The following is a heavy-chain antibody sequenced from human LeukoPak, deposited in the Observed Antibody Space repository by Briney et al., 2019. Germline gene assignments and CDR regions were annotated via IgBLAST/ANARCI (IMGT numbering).Heavy chain of an antibody. CDR2: IWYDGSNK. D-gene: IGHD3-3*01. J-gene: IGHJ4*02. CDR1: GFTFSSYA. Sequence: GGSLRLSCAASGFTFSSYAMSWVRQAPGKGLEWVAVIWYDGSNKYYADSVKGRFTISRDNSKNTLYLQMNSLRAEDTAVYYCARGFGSGYYSGGYYFDYWGQGTLVTVSS. V-gene: IGHV3-33*08. CDR3: ARGFGSGYYSGGYYFDY.